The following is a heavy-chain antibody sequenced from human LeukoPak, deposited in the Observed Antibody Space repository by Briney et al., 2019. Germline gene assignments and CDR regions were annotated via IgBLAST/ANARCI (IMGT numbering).Heavy chain of an antibody. CDR2: IYYSGST. Sequence: PSETLSLTCTVSGGSISSSSYYWGWIRQPPGKGLEWIGSIYYSGSTYYNPSLKSRVTISVDTSKNQFSLKLSSVTAADTAVYYCASWGNRINSSGYRPNYYYYYYMDVWGKGTTVTVSS. CDR1: GGSISSSSYY. V-gene: IGHV4-39*01. J-gene: IGHJ6*03. D-gene: IGHD3-22*01. CDR3: ASWGNRINSSGYRPNYYYYYYMDV.